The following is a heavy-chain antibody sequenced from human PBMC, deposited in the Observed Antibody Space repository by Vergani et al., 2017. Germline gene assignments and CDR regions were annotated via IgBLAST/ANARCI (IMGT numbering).Heavy chain of an antibody. CDR3: ARASLRALVGYYYYMDG. V-gene: IGHV4-30-2*01. CDR2: IFPSGNS. D-gene: IGHD3-16*02. Sequence: QLQLQESGSGLVKPSQTLSLTCAVSGDSITNGGFSWNWIRQPPGKGPEWIGYIFPSGNSDYNPSLKNRVSISLDKSKNQFSLWMNSVTAADTAVYFCARASLRALVGYYYYMDGWGKGKPVVVSS. CDR1: GDSITNGGFS. J-gene: IGHJ6*03.